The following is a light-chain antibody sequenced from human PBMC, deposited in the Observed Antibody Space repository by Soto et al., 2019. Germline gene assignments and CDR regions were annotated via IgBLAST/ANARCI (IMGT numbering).Light chain of an antibody. J-gene: IGKJ2*01. CDR1: QSISSY. Sequence: DIQMTQSPSSLSASVGDRVTITCRASQSISSYLNWYQQKPGKAPKLLISAASSLQSGVRSRFSGSGSGTDLTLTLSSLQAEDFATYYCRHSYSTPYTVGQGTKLEIK. CDR2: AAS. CDR3: RHSYSTPYT. V-gene: IGKV1-39*01.